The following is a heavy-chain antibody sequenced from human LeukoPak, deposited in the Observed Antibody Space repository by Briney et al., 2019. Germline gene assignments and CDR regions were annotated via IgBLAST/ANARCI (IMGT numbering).Heavy chain of an antibody. J-gene: IGHJ4*02. CDR2: ISYDGSNK. V-gene: IGHV3-30-3*01. CDR3: AREKGVWGSYRLRNFDY. D-gene: IGHD3-16*02. Sequence: PGGSLRLSCAASGFTFSSYAMPWVRQAPGKGLEWVAVISYDGSNKYYADSVKGRFTISRDNSKNTLYLQMNSLRAEDTAVYYCAREKGVWGSYRLRNFDYWGQGTLVTVSS. CDR1: GFTFSSYA.